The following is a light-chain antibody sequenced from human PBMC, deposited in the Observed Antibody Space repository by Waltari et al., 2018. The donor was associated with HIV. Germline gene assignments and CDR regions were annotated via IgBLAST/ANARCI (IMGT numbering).Light chain of an antibody. CDR3: AVWDDSLNHV. CDR1: NIGIST. Sequence: QSVLTQPPSASGTPGQRVTISCSGSNIGISTVSWYQHVPGTAPKLLIYTDDQRPFGVPDRFSASKSGTSASLVISGLLSEDEAEYYCAVWDDSLNHVFGTGTKVTVL. V-gene: IGLV1-44*01. CDR2: TDD. J-gene: IGLJ1*01.